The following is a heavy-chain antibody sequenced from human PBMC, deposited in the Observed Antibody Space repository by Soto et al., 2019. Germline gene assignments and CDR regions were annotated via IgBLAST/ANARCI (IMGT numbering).Heavy chain of an antibody. CDR3: ARDQITGYCSGGSCHRVAFDI. Sequence: GGSLRLSCAASGFTFSSYGMHWVRQAPGKGLEWVAVIWYDGSNKYYADSVKGRFTISRDNSKNTLYLQMNSLRAEDTAVYYCARDQITGYCSGGSCHRVAFDIWGQGTMVTVXS. CDR2: IWYDGSNK. V-gene: IGHV3-33*01. CDR1: GFTFSSYG. D-gene: IGHD2-15*01. J-gene: IGHJ3*02.